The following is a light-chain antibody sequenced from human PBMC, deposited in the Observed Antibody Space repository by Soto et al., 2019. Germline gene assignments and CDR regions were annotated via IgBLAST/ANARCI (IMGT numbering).Light chain of an antibody. V-gene: IGKV3-20*01. Sequence: EIVLTQSPGTLSLSPGERATLSCRASQSVSSRYLAWYQQKPGQAPRLLIYGASSRATGIPDRFSGSGSGTDFTLTIRRLEPEDFAVYYCQHFNKWPHMPAFGGGTKLAIK. CDR3: QHFNKWPHMPA. CDR2: GAS. CDR1: QSVSSRY. J-gene: IGKJ4*01.